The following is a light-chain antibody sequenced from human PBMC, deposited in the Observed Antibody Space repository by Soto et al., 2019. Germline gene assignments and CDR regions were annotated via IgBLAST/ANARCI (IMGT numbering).Light chain of an antibody. CDR3: AAWDDSLSGHVV. CDR2: SNN. CDR1: SSNIGSNY. Sequence: QSVLTQPPSASGTPGQRVTISCTGSSSNIGSNYVYWYQHLPGTAPKLLIYSNNQRPSGVPVRFSGSKSGTSASLAISGLRSEDEADYYCAAWDDSLSGHVVFGGGTKLTVL. J-gene: IGLJ2*01. V-gene: IGLV1-47*02.